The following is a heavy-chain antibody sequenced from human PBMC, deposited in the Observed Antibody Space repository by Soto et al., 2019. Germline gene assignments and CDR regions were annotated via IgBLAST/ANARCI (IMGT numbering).Heavy chain of an antibody. Sequence: QLQLVQSGPEVKKPGTSVKVSCKASTFTFTSSAVQWVRQARGQRLEWIGWIVVGSGNTKYAQNFQVRVTITRYMSSGTAYLELSSLRSEDTAVYYCATHREGATYYFDYWGQGTLLTVSS. CDR2: IVVGSGNT. CDR3: ATHREGATYYFDY. CDR1: TFTFTSSA. V-gene: IGHV1-58*01. J-gene: IGHJ4*02. D-gene: IGHD1-26*01.